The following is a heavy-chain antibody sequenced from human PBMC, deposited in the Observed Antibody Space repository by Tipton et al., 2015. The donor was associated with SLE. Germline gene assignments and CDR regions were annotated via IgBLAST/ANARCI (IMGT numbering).Heavy chain of an antibody. J-gene: IGHJ4*02. Sequence: TLSLTCTVSGQSINGNDYLWTWIRQLPGKGLEWIGYIYDTGNSSYNQSLKSRLTMAVDTSKNQFSLKLSSVTAADTAVSYCARCDYSHWGDYGGQGLLVTVSS. CDR2: IYDTGNS. CDR1: GQSINGNDYL. V-gene: IGHV4-31*03. CDR3: ARCDYSHWGDY. D-gene: IGHD4-11*01.